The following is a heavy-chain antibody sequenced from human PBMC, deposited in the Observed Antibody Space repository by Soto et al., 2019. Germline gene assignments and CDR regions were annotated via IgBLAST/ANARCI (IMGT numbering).Heavy chain of an antibody. J-gene: IGHJ4*02. D-gene: IGHD6-13*01. CDR3: ARHMKRLAAYFDY. V-gene: IGHV4-39*01. Sequence: SETLSLTCTVSGGSISSSSYYWGWIRQPPGKGLEWIGSIYYSGSTYYNPSLKSRVTISVDTSKNQFSLKLSSVTAADTAVYYCARHMKRLAAYFDYWGQGTLVTVSS. CDR1: GGSISSSSYY. CDR2: IYYSGST.